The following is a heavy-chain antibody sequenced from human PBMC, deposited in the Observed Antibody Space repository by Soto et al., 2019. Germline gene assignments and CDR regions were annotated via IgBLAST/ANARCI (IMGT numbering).Heavy chain of an antibody. CDR3: ARDKEAYSSIWDYYYYGMDV. CDR1: GFTFNTYS. J-gene: IGHJ6*02. V-gene: IGHV3-30-3*01. CDR2: ISHDGNHK. D-gene: IGHD6-13*01. Sequence: QVQLVESGGGVVQPGRSLRLSCAASGFTFNTYSMHWVRQAPGKGLEWVAIISHDGNHKYYADSVKGRLTISRDNSKNTLYLQMDSLRGEDTAVYYCARDKEAYSSIWDYYYYGMDVWGQGTTVTVS.